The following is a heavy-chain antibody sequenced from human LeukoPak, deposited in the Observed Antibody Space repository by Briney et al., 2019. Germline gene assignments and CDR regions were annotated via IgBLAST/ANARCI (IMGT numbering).Heavy chain of an antibody. Sequence: GGSLRLSCAASGFTFSSYAMSCVRQTPGKGLEWVSRIASDGSSTTYADSVKGRFSISRDNAKNTLYLQMNSLRVEDTAVYYCARGRPHGNDYWGQGTLVTVSS. V-gene: IGHV3-74*01. CDR1: GFTFSSYA. CDR3: ARGRPHGNDY. D-gene: IGHD4-23*01. J-gene: IGHJ4*02. CDR2: IASDGSST.